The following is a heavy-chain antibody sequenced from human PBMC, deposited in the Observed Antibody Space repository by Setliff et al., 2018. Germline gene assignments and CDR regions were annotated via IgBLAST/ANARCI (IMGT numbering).Heavy chain of an antibody. J-gene: IGHJ4*02. V-gene: IGHV4-4*08. CDR3: LRIRLVPHGHS. CDR2: IYTRGST. D-gene: IGHD2-15*01. Sequence: LSLPCSVSDGSISSFYWSWIRQPVGKGLEWIGHIYTRGSTNYNPSLRTRVSISVDTSKNHFSLRLSSVTAADTAVYYCLRIRLVPHGHSWGQGTLVTVSS. CDR1: DGSISSFY.